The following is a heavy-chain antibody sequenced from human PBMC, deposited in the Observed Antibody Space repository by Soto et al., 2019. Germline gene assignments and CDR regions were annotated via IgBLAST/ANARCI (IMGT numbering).Heavy chain of an antibody. CDR1: GFTFSSYA. D-gene: IGHD3-3*01. CDR3: AIEPKRITIFGVVTPPFDP. Sequence: GGSLRLSCAASGFTFSSYAMSWVRQAPGKGLEWVSAISGSGGSTYYADSVKGRFTISRDNSKNALYLQMNILRAEDTAVYYCAIEPKRITIFGVVTPPFDPWGQGTLVTVSS. V-gene: IGHV3-23*01. J-gene: IGHJ5*02. CDR2: ISGSGGST.